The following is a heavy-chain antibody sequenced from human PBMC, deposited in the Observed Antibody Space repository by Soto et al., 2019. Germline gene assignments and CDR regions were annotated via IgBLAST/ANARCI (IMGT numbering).Heavy chain of an antibody. CDR1: GGSFSGYY. CDR3: ARGSGQVVAATEFDY. V-gene: IGHV4-34*01. J-gene: IGHJ4*02. Sequence: SETLSLTCAVYGGSFSGYYWSWIRQPPGKGLEWIGEINHSGSTNYNPSLKSRVTISVDTSKNQFSLKLSSVTAADTAVYYCARGSGQVVAATEFDYWGQGTLVTVSS. D-gene: IGHD2-15*01. CDR2: INHSGST.